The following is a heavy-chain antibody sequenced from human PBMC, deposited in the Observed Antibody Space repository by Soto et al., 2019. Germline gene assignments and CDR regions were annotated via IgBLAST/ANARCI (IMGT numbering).Heavy chain of an antibody. CDR1: VYTFTSYA. CDR3: AQAGGRKGYFGTWFAS. Sequence: SVNGSCKAAVYTFTSYAITCVRHAPGQGLEWLGRIIPIFGTRDYAQKFQGRVTISADESTTTAYMELSSLRSDDTAVYYCAQAGGRKGYFGTWFASRGKGTLVPVTP. CDR2: IIPIFGTR. D-gene: IGHD2-15*01. J-gene: IGHJ5*01. V-gene: IGHV1-69*13.